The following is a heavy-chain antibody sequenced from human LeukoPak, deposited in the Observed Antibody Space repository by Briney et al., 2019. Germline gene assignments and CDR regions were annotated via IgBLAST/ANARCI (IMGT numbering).Heavy chain of an antibody. V-gene: IGHV1-18*01. CDR1: DYTFTSYG. CDR3: ARGGPFSIAAASVYYFDY. Sequence: GASVKVSCKASDYTFTSYGISWVRQAPGQGLEWMGWISPYSDNTNYAQSLQGRVTMTTDTSTSTAYMELRSLTSDDTAMYYCARGGPFSIAAASVYYFDYWGQGTLVTVSS. J-gene: IGHJ4*02. D-gene: IGHD6-13*01. CDR2: ISPYSDNT.